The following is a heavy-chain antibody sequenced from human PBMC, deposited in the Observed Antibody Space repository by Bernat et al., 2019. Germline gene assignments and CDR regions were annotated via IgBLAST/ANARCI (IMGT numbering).Heavy chain of an antibody. CDR1: GFTFSSYG. CDR3: ARALRRVPDAFDI. V-gene: IGHV3-30*03. Sequence: QVQLVESGGGVVQPGRSLRLSCAASGFTFSSYGMHWVRQAPGKGLEWVAVISYDGSNKYYADSVKGRFTISRDNSKNTLYLQMNSLRAEDTAVYYCARALRRVPDAFDIWGQGTMVTVSS. CDR2: ISYDGSNK. D-gene: IGHD4-17*01. J-gene: IGHJ3*02.